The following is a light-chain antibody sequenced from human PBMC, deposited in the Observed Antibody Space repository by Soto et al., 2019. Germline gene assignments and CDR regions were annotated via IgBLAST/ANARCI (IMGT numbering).Light chain of an antibody. Sequence: QSALTQPPSVSGSPGQSVTISCTGTSSDIGGYNRVSWYQQPPGTAPRLLIYEVSYRPSGVPDRFSGSKSGNTASLTISGLQAEDEADYYCSLCSSSTTYVFRTGTKVTVL. CDR3: SLCSSSTTYV. CDR2: EVS. V-gene: IGLV2-18*01. J-gene: IGLJ1*01. CDR1: SSDIGGYNR.